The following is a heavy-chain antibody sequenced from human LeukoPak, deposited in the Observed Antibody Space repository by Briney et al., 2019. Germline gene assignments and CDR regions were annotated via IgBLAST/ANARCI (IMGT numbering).Heavy chain of an antibody. CDR3: TTLNYDYVWGSYADDAFDI. J-gene: IGHJ3*02. CDR1: GFTFSSYA. V-gene: IGHV3-15*01. D-gene: IGHD3-16*01. Sequence: GGSLRLSCAASGFTFSSYAMSWVRQAPGKGLEWVGRIKSKTDGGTTDYAAPVKGRFTISRDDSKNTLYLQMNSLKTEDTAVYYCTTLNYDYVWGSYADDAFDIWGQGTMVTVSS. CDR2: IKSKTDGGTT.